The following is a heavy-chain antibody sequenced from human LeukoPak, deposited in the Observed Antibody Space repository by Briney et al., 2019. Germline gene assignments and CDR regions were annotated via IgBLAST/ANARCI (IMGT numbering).Heavy chain of an antibody. CDR3: ARHLVYSGDY. V-gene: IGHV3-48*02. D-gene: IGHD5-18*01. Sequence: GGSLRLSCAASGFTFSTFSMSWVRQAPGKGLEWVSYISSGSSTIYYADSVKGRFTISRDNAKNSLYLQMDSLRDEDTAAYYCARHLVYSGDYWGQGTLVTVSS. J-gene: IGHJ4*02. CDR1: GFTFSTFS. CDR2: ISSGSSTI.